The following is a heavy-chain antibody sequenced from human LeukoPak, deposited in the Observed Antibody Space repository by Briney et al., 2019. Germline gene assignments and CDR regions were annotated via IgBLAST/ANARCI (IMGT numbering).Heavy chain of an antibody. V-gene: IGHV4-39*01. J-gene: IGHJ6*03. CDR2: IYYSGSP. CDR3: ARGASGYCSSTSCYEHPEQYYYYYMDV. CDR1: GGSISSSSYY. D-gene: IGHD2-2*01. Sequence: SETLSLTCTVSGGSISSSSYYWGWIRQPPGKGLEWIGSIYYSGSPYYNPSLKSRVTISVDTSKKQFSLKLSSVTAADTAVYYCARGASGYCSSTSCYEHPEQYYYYYMDVWGKGTTVTISS.